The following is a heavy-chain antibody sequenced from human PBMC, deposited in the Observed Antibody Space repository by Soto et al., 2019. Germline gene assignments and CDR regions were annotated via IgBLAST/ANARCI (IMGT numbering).Heavy chain of an antibody. D-gene: IGHD1-26*01. J-gene: IGHJ4*02. Sequence: VGSLRLSCAASGFTFNNYGMHWVRQAPGKGLKWVAVIWSDGSTTYYADSVKGRFTVSRDNSKNTLYLQMNSLRAEDTALYYCARNLRSGSYRPPDYWGQGTLVTVSS. CDR1: GFTFNNYG. V-gene: IGHV3-33*01. CDR2: IWSDGSTT. CDR3: ARNLRSGSYRPPDY.